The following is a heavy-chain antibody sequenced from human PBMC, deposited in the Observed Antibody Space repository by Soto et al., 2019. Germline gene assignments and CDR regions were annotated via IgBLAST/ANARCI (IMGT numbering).Heavy chain of an antibody. Sequence: QVQLQESGPGLVKPSETLSLTCTVSGGSISSYYWSWIRQPPGKGLEWIGYIYYSGSTNYNPSLKSRVTISVDTSQNQFSLKLSSVTAADTAVYYCAREVAGSGYYYYYYGMDVWGQGTTVTVSS. V-gene: IGHV4-59*01. CDR2: IYYSGST. D-gene: IGHD6-19*01. CDR3: AREVAGSGYYYYYYGMDV. CDR1: GGSISSYY. J-gene: IGHJ6*02.